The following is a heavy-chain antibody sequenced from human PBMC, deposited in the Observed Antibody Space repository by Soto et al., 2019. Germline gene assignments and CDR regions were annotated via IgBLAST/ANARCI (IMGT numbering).Heavy chain of an antibody. CDR1: GFIFSSYA. CDR3: TRADPTVTLSVFDP. V-gene: IGHV3-30-3*01. J-gene: IGHJ5*02. CDR2: ISYDGSSK. Sequence: QVQLVESWGSVVQPGRSLRLSCAASGFIFSSYAMHWVRQAPGKGLEWVAVISYDGSSKYYADSVKGRFTISRDNSKNTLYLQMNSLSAEDTAVYYCTRADPTVTLSVFDPWGQGTLVTVSS. D-gene: IGHD4-17*01.